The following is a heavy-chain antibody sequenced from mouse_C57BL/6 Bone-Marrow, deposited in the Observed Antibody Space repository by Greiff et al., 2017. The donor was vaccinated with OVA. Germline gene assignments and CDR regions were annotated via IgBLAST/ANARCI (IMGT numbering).Heavy chain of an antibody. J-gene: IGHJ3*01. CDR3: ARDWGSGFAY. CDR2: ISYDGSN. V-gene: IGHV3-6*01. CDR1: GYSITSGYY. Sequence: EVHLVESGPGLVKPSQSLSLTCSVTGYSITSGYYWNWIRQFPGNKLEWMGYISYDGSNNYNPSLKNRISITRDTSKNQFFLKLNSVTTEDTATYYCARDWGSGFAYWGQGTLVTVSA. D-gene: IGHD1-1*01.